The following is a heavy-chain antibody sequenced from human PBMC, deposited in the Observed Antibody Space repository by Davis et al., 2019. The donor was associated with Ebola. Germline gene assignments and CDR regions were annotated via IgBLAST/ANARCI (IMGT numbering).Heavy chain of an antibody. D-gene: IGHD3-3*01. CDR1: RYPFSSYS. J-gene: IGHJ4*02. V-gene: IGHV1-3*01. Sequence: AASVTVSCKASRYPFSSYSLQWVRQAPGQRLEWMGWINCGNGNTKYSQNFQGRVTITRDTPTSTAYMDLSSLRTEDTAVYYCAREHDSWSGYAFDYWGQGSLVTVSA. CDR2: INCGNGNT. CDR3: AREHDSWSGYAFDY.